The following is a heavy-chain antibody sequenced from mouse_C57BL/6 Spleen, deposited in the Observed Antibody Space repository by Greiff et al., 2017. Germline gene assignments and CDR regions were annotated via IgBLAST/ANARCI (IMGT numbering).Heavy chain of an antibody. Sequence: ESGPGLVKPSQSLSLTCSVTGYSITSVYYWNWIRQFPGNKLEWMGYISYDGSNNYNPSLKNRISITRDTSKNQFFLKLNSVTTEDTATYYCARGDYDEYYFDYWGQGTTLTVSS. J-gene: IGHJ2*01. CDR3: ARGDYDEYYFDY. V-gene: IGHV3-6*01. D-gene: IGHD2-4*01. CDR2: ISYDGSN. CDR1: GYSITSVYY.